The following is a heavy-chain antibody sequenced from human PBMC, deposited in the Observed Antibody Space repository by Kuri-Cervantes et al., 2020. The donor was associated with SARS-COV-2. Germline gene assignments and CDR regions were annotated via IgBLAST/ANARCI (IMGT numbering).Heavy chain of an antibody. CDR3: ALGYWGSGYPRYYYYMDV. CDR2: INSDGSST. D-gene: IGHD3-22*01. CDR1: GFTFSSYW. J-gene: IGHJ6*03. Sequence: GESLKISCAASGFTFSSYWMHWVRQAPGKGLVWVSRINSDGSSTSYADSVKGRFTISRDNAKNTLYLQMSSLRSEDTAVYYCALGYWGSGYPRYYYYMDVWGKGTTVTVSS. V-gene: IGHV3-74*01.